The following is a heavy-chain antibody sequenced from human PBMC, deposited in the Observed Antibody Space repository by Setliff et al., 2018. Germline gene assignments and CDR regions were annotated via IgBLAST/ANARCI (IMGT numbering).Heavy chain of an antibody. V-gene: IGHV1-69*05. CDR1: GDTFSSYA. D-gene: IGHD4-4*01. Sequence: SVKVSCKASGDTFSSYAINWVRQAPGQGLEWMGGIIPIFGTANYAQKFQGRLTITTVGSTSTAYMELSSLRSEDTAVYYCARADYIRYFYMDAWGKGTTGTVSS. J-gene: IGHJ6*03. CDR3: ARADYIRYFYMDA. CDR2: IIPIFGTA.